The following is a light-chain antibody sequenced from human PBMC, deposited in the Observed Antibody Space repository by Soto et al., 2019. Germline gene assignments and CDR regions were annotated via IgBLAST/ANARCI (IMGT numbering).Light chain of an antibody. V-gene: IGKV3-20*01. CDR3: AQYWSSPPYT. J-gene: IGKJ2*01. CDR1: QSVSNNY. CDR2: GSS. Sequence: EVVLTQSPGTLSLSPGERATLSCRASQSVSNNYLAWYQQKPGQAPRLLIFGSSDRATGIPDRFSGSGSGTDFTLTISRLEPEDFAVYYCAQYWSSPPYTFGQGTKLEIK.